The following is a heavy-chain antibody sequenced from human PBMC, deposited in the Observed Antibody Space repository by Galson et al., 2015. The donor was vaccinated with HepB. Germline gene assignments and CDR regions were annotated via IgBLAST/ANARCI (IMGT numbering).Heavy chain of an antibody. CDR1: GFTFRSHA. Sequence: SLRLSCAASGFTFRSHAMSWVRQAPGKGLEWVSSISGSGDDTYNADSVKGRFAISRDSSKNTVYLQMNSLRVEDAAVYYCASSIVAGTQPLKYWGQGTLVTVSS. D-gene: IGHD6-19*01. CDR2: ISGSGDDT. V-gene: IGHV3-23*01. J-gene: IGHJ4*01. CDR3: ASSIVAGTQPLKY.